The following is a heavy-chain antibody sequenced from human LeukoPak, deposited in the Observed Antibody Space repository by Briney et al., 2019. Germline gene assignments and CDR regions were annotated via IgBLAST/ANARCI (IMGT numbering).Heavy chain of an antibody. V-gene: IGHV4-30-2*01. CDR3: ARGQDSRGWYYYYGIDV. CDR2: ISHSGST. Sequence: SQTLSLTCAVSDGSISSGTYSWSWIRQPPGKGLEWIGYISHSGSTYYNPSPNSRGTISVDRATNQFALKLSSVAAADTAVYYCARGQDSRGWYYYYGIDVWGQGTTVTVSS. D-gene: IGHD6-19*01. CDR1: DGSISSGTYS. J-gene: IGHJ6*02.